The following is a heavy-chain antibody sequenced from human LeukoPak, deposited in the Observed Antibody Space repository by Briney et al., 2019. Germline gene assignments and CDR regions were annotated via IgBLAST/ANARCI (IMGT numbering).Heavy chain of an antibody. Sequence: SETLSLTCTVSGGSTSSSYWSWIRQPPGKGLEWIGYTYYSGSTDYNPSLKSRVTISVDTSKNQFSLKLSSVTAADTAVYYCARRCYYDTSALYCYYGMDVWGQGTTVTVSS. CDR1: GGSTSSSY. D-gene: IGHD3-22*01. V-gene: IGHV4-59*08. CDR3: ARRCYYDTSALYCYYGMDV. CDR2: TYYSGST. J-gene: IGHJ6*02.